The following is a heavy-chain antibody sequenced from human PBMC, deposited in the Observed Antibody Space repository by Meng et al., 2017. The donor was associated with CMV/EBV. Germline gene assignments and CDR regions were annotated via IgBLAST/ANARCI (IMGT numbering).Heavy chain of an antibody. CDR3: ARGTVVLIDAFDI. CDR2: INPSGGSK. D-gene: IGHD2-2*01. J-gene: IGHJ3*02. V-gene: IGHV1-46*01. Sequence: ASVKVSCKASGYTFTSYYMHWVRQAPGQGLEWMGIINPSGGSKSYAQKFQGRVTMTRDTSTSTVYMELSSMRSEDTAVYYCARGTVVLIDAFDIWGQGTMVTVSS. CDR1: GYTFTSYY.